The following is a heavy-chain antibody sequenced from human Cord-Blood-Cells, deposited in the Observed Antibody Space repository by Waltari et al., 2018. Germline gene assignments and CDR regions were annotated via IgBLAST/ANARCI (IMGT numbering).Heavy chain of an antibody. V-gene: IGHV1-24*01. CDR1: GYTLTELP. Sequence: QVQLVQSGAEVQKPGASVKVSCKVSGYTLTELPIHWVRQAPGKGLEGMGGFDPEDGETIYAQKFQGRVTMTEDTSTDTAYMELSSLRSEDTAVYYCATGAVRWRWFDPWGQGTLVTVSS. J-gene: IGHJ5*02. CDR3: ATGAVRWRWFDP. CDR2: FDPEDGET. D-gene: IGHD3-10*01.